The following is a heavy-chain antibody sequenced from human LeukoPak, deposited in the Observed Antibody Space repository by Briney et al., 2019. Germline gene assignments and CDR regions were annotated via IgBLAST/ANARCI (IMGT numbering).Heavy chain of an antibody. CDR3: VKDRITIFGVVIDAFDI. Sequence: GGSLRLSCAASGFTFSSYAMSWVRQAPGKGLEWVSAISGSGGSTYYADSVKGRFTISRDNSKNTLYLQMNSLRAGDTAVYYCVKDRITIFGVVIDAFDIWGQGTMVTVSS. CDR2: ISGSGGST. D-gene: IGHD3-3*01. CDR1: GFTFSSYA. V-gene: IGHV3-23*01. J-gene: IGHJ3*02.